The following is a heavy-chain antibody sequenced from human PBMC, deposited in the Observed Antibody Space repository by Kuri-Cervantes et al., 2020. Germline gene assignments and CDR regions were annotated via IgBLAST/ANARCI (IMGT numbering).Heavy chain of an antibody. Sequence: GESLKISCAASGFTFSDYYMTWIRQAPGKGLEWVSYISSSGSTIYYADSVQGRFTISRDNAKNSLYLQMNSLRAEDTALYYCAKGTTVTTSDAFDIWGQGTMVTVSS. CDR2: ISSSGSTI. CDR3: AKGTTVTTSDAFDI. CDR1: GFTFSDYY. J-gene: IGHJ3*02. V-gene: IGHV3-11*01. D-gene: IGHD4-17*01.